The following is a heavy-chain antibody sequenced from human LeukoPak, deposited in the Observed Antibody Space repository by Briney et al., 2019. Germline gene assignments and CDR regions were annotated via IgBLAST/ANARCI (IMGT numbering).Heavy chain of an antibody. D-gene: IGHD6-19*01. J-gene: IGHJ6*02. V-gene: IGHV1-69*13. CDR2: IIPIFGTA. CDR3: ARGIAVAGTGYYYGMDV. CDR1: GGTVSSYA. Sequence: ASVKVSCKASGGTVSSYAISWVRQAPGQGLEWMGGIIPIFGTANYAQKFQGRVTITADESTSTAYMELSSLRSEDTAVYYCARGIAVAGTGYYYGMDVWGQGTTVTVSS.